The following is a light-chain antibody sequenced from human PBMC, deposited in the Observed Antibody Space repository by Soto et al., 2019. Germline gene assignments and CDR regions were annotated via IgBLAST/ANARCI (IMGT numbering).Light chain of an antibody. Sequence: QSVLTQPASVSGSPGQSITISCTGTSSDVGGYNFVSWYQHHPGKAPKLLLYEVSNRPSGVSNRFSGSKSGNTASLTISGLQAEDEADYYCSSFTSTSTSPVFGGGTKLTVL. CDR2: EVS. J-gene: IGLJ2*01. V-gene: IGLV2-14*01. CDR3: SSFTSTSTSPV. CDR1: SSDVGGYNF.